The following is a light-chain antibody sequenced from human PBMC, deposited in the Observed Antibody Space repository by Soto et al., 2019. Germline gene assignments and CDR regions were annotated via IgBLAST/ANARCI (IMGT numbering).Light chain of an antibody. CDR3: QQYGTSPPVYA. CDR2: GAS. J-gene: IGKJ2*01. V-gene: IGKV3-20*01. Sequence: EIVLTQSPGTLSLSPGERATLSCRTSQSVSNTYLAWYQQKPGQAPRLLIYGASSRATGIPDRFSGSGSGTDFTLTISRLEPEDFAVYYCQQYGTSPPVYAFGQGTKLVIK. CDR1: QSVSNTY.